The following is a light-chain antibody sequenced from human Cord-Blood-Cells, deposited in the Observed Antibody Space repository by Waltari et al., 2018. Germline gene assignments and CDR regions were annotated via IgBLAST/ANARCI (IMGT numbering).Light chain of an antibody. V-gene: IGLV2-23*01. CDR3: CSYAGSSTLV. CDR1: SSDVGSYNL. CDR2: EGS. Sequence: QSALTQPASVSGSPGQSITISCTGTSSDVGSYNLVSWYQQHPGKAPKLMIYEGSKRPSGCSNRFSGSKSGNTASRTISGLQAEDEADYYCCSYAGSSTLVFGGGTKLTVL. J-gene: IGLJ2*01.